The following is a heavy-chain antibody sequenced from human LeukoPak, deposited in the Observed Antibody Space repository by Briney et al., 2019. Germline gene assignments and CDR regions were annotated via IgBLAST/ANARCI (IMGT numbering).Heavy chain of an antibody. D-gene: IGHD3-10*01. CDR2: ITSSGGST. J-gene: IGHJ3*02. Sequence: GGSLRLSCAASGFTFSSYAMSWVRQAPGEGLEWVSSITSSGGSTYYADSVKGRFTISRDNAKNTLYLQMNSLRAEDTAVYYCAKDHYVSGRYDAFDIWGQGTMVTVSS. V-gene: IGHV3-23*01. CDR1: GFTFSSYA. CDR3: AKDHYVSGRYDAFDI.